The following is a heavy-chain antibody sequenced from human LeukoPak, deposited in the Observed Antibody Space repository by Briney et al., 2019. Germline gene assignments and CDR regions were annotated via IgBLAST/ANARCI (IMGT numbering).Heavy chain of an antibody. Sequence: PSETLSLTCTVSGGSISSYYWSWIRQPAGKGLEWIGRIYTSGSTNYNPSLKSRVTMSVDTSKNQFSLKLSSVTAADTAVYYCARVALGYCSGGGCSSHFDYWGQGTLVTVSS. CDR2: IYTSGST. V-gene: IGHV4-4*07. CDR3: ARVALGYCSGGGCSSHFDY. D-gene: IGHD2-15*01. J-gene: IGHJ4*02. CDR1: GGSISSYY.